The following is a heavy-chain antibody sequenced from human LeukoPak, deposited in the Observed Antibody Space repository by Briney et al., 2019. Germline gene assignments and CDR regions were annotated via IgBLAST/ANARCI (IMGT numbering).Heavy chain of an antibody. CDR1: GFTFSSYS. J-gene: IGHJ4*02. D-gene: IGHD2-2*01. Sequence: GGSLRLSCAASGFTFSSYSMNWVRQAPGKGLEWVSSISSSSSYIYYADSVKGRFTISRDNAKNPLYLQMNSLRAEDTAVYYCARDRGGKYCSSTSCPVDYWGQGTLVTVSP. V-gene: IGHV3-21*01. CDR2: ISSSSSYI. CDR3: ARDRGGKYCSSTSCPVDY.